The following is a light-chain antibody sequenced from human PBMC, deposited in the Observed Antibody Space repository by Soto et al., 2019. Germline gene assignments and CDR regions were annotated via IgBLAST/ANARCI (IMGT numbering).Light chain of an antibody. V-gene: IGLV1-51*01. J-gene: IGLJ7*01. CDR3: GTWDSSLIAGV. CDR1: SSNIENNY. Sequence: QSVLTQPPSVSAALGQKVTISCSGSSSNIENNYVSWYQQLPGTAPKLLIYDDNKRPSGIPDRFSGSKSGTSATLGITGLQTGDEADYYCGTWDSSLIAGVFGGGTQLTVL. CDR2: DDN.